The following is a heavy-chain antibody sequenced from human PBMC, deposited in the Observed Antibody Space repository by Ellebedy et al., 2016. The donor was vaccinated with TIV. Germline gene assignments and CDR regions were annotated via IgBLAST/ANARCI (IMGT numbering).Heavy chain of an antibody. CDR3: AKESRFDY. CDR1: GFTFSSYG. Sequence: GGSLRLXXAASGFTFSSYGMHWVRQAPGKGLEWVAVISYDGSNKYYADSVKGRFTISRDNSKNTLYLQMNSLRAEDTAVYYCAKESRFDYWGQGTLVTVSS. CDR2: ISYDGSNK. J-gene: IGHJ4*02. V-gene: IGHV3-30*18.